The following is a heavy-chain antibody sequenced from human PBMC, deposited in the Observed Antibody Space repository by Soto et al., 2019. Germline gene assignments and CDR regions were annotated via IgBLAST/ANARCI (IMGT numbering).Heavy chain of an antibody. V-gene: IGHV3-21*01. CDR2: ISSRNSNI. CDR3: ARPLYSSSDHFYMDV. D-gene: IGHD6-6*01. J-gene: IGHJ6*03. CDR1: GFTFSSYD. Sequence: EVQLVESGGGLVKPGGSLRLSCAASGFTFSSYDMHWVRQAPGKGLEWVSSISSRNSNIYYADSVKGRFTISRDNAENSLYLQMNSLRAEDTAVYYCARPLYSSSDHFYMDVWGKGTSVTVSS.